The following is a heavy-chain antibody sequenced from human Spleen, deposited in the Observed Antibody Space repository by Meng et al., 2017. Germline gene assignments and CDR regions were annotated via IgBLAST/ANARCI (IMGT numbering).Heavy chain of an antibody. CDR2: IYYSGST. D-gene: IGHD6-19*01. CDR3: ARAPRIAVAGRRWFDT. V-gene: IGHV4-39*07. CDR1: GGSISSSSYY. J-gene: IGHJ5*02. Sequence: SETLSLTCTVSGGSISSSSYYWGWIRQPPGEGLEWIGGIYYSGSTYYNPSLKSLVTISVDTSKSQFSLKLGSVTAADTAVYYCARAPRIAVAGRRWFDTWGQGTLVTVSS.